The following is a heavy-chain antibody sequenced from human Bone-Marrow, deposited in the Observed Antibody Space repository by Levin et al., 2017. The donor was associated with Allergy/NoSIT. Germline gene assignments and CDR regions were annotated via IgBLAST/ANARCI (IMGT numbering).Heavy chain of an antibody. D-gene: IGHD3-9*01. CDR1: GDSISSGDHY. CDR2: IFHSGGT. Sequence: PSETLSLTCTVSGDSISSGDHYWSWIRQPPGKGLEWIGYIFHSGGTYYNRSLASRIALSVDTSKNQFSLKLSSVTAADTAVYYCVRGPKFYDDILTGRNFDYWGQGSLVTVSS. J-gene: IGHJ4*02. CDR3: VRGPKFYDDILTGRNFDY. V-gene: IGHV4-30-4*01.